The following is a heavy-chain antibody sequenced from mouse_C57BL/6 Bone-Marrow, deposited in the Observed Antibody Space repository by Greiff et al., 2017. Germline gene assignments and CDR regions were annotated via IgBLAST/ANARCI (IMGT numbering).Heavy chain of an antibody. CDR2: INPNNGGT. V-gene: IGHV1-26*01. CDR1: GYTFTDYY. J-gene: IGHJ2*01. D-gene: IGHD2-5*01. Sequence: VQLQQSGPELVKPGASVKISCKASGYTFTDYYMNWVKQSHGKSLEWIGDINPNNGGTSYNQKFKGKATLTVDKSSSTAYMELRSLTSEDSAVYYCARVDSNYDYWGQGTTLTVSS. CDR3: ARVDSNYDY.